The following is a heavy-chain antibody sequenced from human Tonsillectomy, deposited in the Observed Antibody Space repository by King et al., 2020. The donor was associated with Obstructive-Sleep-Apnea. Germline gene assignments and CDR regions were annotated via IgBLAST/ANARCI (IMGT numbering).Heavy chain of an antibody. V-gene: IGHV3-13*01. CDR1: GFTFSTHD. CDR2: IGGAGDT. J-gene: IGHJ4*02. D-gene: IGHD6-25*01. Sequence: VQLVESGGGLVQPGGSLRLSCAASGFTFSTHDMHWVRQPTGKGLEWVSAIGGAGDTYYPGSVKGRFTVSRENAKNSLYLQMNSLRAGDTGVYYCARRVAAGYFDYWGQGTLVTVSS. CDR3: ARRVAAGYFDY.